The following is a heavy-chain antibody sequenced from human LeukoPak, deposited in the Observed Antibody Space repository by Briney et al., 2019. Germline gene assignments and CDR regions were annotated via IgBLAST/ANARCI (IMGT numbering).Heavy chain of an antibody. CDR1: GGSISSSNW. Sequence: SDTLSLTCAVSGGSISSSNWWSWVRQPPVKGLEWIGEIYHSGSTNYNPSLKSRVTISVDKSKNQFSLKLSSVTAADTAVYYCARQGLGLSFLDYWGQGTLVTVSS. D-gene: IGHD5-12*01. V-gene: IGHV4-4*02. J-gene: IGHJ4*02. CDR3: ARQGLGLSFLDY. CDR2: IYHSGST.